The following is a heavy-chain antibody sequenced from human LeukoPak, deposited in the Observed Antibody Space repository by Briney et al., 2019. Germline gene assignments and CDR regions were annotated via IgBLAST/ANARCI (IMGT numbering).Heavy chain of an antibody. CDR3: ATDPLREGYCSGGSCHDVTGGY. J-gene: IGHJ4*02. V-gene: IGHV1-24*01. D-gene: IGHD2-15*01. CDR1: GYTLTEVS. Sequence: ASVKVSCKVSGYTLTEVSMHWVRQAPGKGLEWMGGFDPEDGETIYAQKFQGRVTMTEDTSTDTAYMELSSLRSEDTAVYYCATDPLREGYCSGGSCHDVTGGYWGQGTLVTVSS. CDR2: FDPEDGET.